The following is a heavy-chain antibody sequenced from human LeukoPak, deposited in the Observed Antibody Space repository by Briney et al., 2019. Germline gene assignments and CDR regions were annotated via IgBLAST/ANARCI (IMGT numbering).Heavy chain of an antibody. CDR3: ARRGGREQLIPYSLDY. Sequence: SETLSLTWTVAARSIGGYYLNWIRQPPGEGMEWIGYISTSGNTNYNTSLKSRVPISVDKSRNQFSLRLSSVTSADTAVYYWARRGGREQLIPYSLDYWGQGTLVTVSS. D-gene: IGHD6-13*01. CDR2: ISTSGNT. CDR1: ARSIGGYY. J-gene: IGHJ4*02. V-gene: IGHV4-4*09.